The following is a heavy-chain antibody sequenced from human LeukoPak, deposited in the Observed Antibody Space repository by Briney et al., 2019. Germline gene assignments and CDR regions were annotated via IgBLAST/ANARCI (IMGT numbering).Heavy chain of an antibody. D-gene: IGHD5-12*01. Sequence: GPLKLSFSASGFNFYSYWMSWVRPAPGKGLGWVANIKQDGSEKYYVDSVKGRFTISRDNAKNSLYLQMNSLRAEDTAVYYCARENDVATISGSLDYWGQGTLVTVSS. CDR2: IKQDGSEK. CDR1: GFNFYSYW. V-gene: IGHV3-7*01. CDR3: ARENDVATISGSLDY. J-gene: IGHJ4*02.